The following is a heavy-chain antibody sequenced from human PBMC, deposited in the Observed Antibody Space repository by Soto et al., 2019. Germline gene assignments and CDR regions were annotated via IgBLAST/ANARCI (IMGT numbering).Heavy chain of an antibody. CDR3: AKGILAATIGPYAMDV. CDR1: GFAFSSYA. J-gene: IGHJ6*02. D-gene: IGHD3-3*01. V-gene: IGHV3-30*18. CDR2: ISYDGNYI. Sequence: QVQLVESGGGVVQPGASLRLSCEASGFAFSSYAMHWVRQAPGKGLEWVGVISYDGNYIYYADSVKGRFTISRDNSKHTLSVQVNSLSPEDTAVYYCAKGILAATIGPYAMDVWAQGTTVTVSS.